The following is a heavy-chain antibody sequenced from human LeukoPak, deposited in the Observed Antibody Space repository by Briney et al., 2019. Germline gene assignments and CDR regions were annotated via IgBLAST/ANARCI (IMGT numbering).Heavy chain of an antibody. J-gene: IGHJ1*01. D-gene: IGHD3-16*01. CDR2: IYYSGST. V-gene: IGHV4-59*08. CDR3: ASLYFNYDYVWGSPEYFQH. CDR1: GGSISSYY. Sequence: SETLSLTCTVSGGSISSYYWSWIRQPPGKGLEWIGYIYYSGSTNYNPSLKSRVTISVDTSKNQFSLKLSSVTAADTAVYYCASLYFNYDYVWGSPEYFQHWGQGTLVTVSS.